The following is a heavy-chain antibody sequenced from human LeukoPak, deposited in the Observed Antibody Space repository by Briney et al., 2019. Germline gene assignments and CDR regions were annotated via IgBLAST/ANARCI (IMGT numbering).Heavy chain of an antibody. CDR1: GGTFSSYA. D-gene: IGHD6-13*01. Sequence: SVKVSCKASGGTFSSYAISWVRQAPGQGLEWMGRIIPILGIANYAQKFQGRVTITADKSTSTAYMELSSLRSEDTAVYYCARDGSSSWYGAPFDYWGQGTLVTVSS. CDR3: ARDGSSSWYGAPFDY. CDR2: IIPILGIA. V-gene: IGHV1-69*04. J-gene: IGHJ4*02.